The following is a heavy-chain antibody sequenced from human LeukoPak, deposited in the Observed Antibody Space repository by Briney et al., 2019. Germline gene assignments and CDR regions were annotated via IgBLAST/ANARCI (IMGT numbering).Heavy chain of an antibody. J-gene: IGHJ3*02. Sequence: SETLSLTCSVSGGSISSYYWSWIRQPPGKGLEWIGYIYYSGSTNYNPSLKSRVTISVDTSKNQFSLKLSSVTAADTAVYYCARHWYYYDSSGYSDAFDIWGQGTMVTVSS. D-gene: IGHD3-22*01. CDR2: IYYSGST. V-gene: IGHV4-59*08. CDR1: GGSISSYY. CDR3: ARHWYYYDSSGYSDAFDI.